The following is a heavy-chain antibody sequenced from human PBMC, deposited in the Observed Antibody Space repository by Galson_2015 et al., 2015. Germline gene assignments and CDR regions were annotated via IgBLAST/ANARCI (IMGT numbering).Heavy chain of an antibody. CDR1: GFTFSSYS. Sequence: SLRLSCAASGFTFSSYSMNWVRQAPGKGLEWVSSISSSSSYIYYADSVKGRFTISRDNAKNSLYLQMNSLRAEDTAVYYCARDLSYYGSGISVWFDPWGQGTLVTVSS. CDR2: ISSSSSYI. CDR3: ARDLSYYGSGISVWFDP. V-gene: IGHV3-21*01. D-gene: IGHD3-10*01. J-gene: IGHJ5*02.